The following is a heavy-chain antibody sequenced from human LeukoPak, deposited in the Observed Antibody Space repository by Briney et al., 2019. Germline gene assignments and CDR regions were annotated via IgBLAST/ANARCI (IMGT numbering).Heavy chain of an antibody. J-gene: IGHJ5*02. D-gene: IGHD4-17*01. CDR2: IYPGDSDT. V-gene: IGHV5-51*01. Sequence: GESLKISCKGSGYSFTSYWIGWVRQMPGKGLEWMVIIYPGDSDTRYSPSFQGQVTISADKSISTAYLQWSSLKASDTAMYYCARHRRSANNWFDPWGQGTLVTVSS. CDR1: GYSFTSYW. CDR3: ARHRRSANNWFDP.